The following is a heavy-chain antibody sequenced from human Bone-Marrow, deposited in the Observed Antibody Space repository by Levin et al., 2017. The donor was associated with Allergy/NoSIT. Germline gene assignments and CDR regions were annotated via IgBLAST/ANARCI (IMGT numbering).Heavy chain of an antibody. CDR3: ARSYYYDSSGYSHFDY. CDR2: IYPGDSDT. J-gene: IGHJ4*02. Sequence: KVSCKGSGYSFTSYWIGWVRQMPGKGLEWMGIIYPGDSDTRYSPSFQGQVTISADKSISTAYLQWSSLKASDTAMYYCARSYYYDSSGYSHFDYWGQGTLVTVSS. D-gene: IGHD3-22*01. V-gene: IGHV5-51*01. CDR1: GYSFTSYW.